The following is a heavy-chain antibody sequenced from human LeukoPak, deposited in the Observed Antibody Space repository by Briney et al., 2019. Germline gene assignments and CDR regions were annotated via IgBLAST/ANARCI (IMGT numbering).Heavy chain of an antibody. CDR3: ARRTGYSSSWYPYYFDY. J-gene: IGHJ4*02. Sequence: GESLKISCKGSGYSFTSYWISWVRQMPGKGLEWMGRIDPSDSYTNYSPSFQGHATISADKSISTAYLQWSSLKASDTAMYYCARRTGYSSSWYPYYFDYWGQGTLVTVSS. V-gene: IGHV5-10-1*01. CDR1: GYSFTSYW. CDR2: IDPSDSYT. D-gene: IGHD6-13*01.